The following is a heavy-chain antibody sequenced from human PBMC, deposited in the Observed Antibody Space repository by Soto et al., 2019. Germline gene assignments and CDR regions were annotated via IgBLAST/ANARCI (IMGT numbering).Heavy chain of an antibody. D-gene: IGHD6-19*01. CDR2: MNPNSGNT. CDR3: ARAGYSSGWVPLDY. CDR1: GYTFTSYD. Sequence: QVQLVQSGAEVKKPGASVKVSCKASGYTFTSYDINWVRQATGQGLEWMGWMNPNSGNTGYAQKFQGRFTMTRHTSISTAYIELSSLRSEDTAVYYCARAGYSSGWVPLDYWGQGTLVTVSS. J-gene: IGHJ4*02. V-gene: IGHV1-8*01.